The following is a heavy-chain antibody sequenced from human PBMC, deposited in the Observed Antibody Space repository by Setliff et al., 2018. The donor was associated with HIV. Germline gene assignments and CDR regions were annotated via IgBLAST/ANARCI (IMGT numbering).Heavy chain of an antibody. Sequence: GASVKVYCKASGGTFSSYAISWVRQAPGQGLEWIGGIIPIFGTANYAQKFQGRVTITTDESTGTTYMELSSLRSEDTAVYYCAREVGTYSGSYAVADGFDIWGQGTMVTVSS. CDR3: AREVGTYSGSYAVADGFDI. D-gene: IGHD1-26*01. CDR1: GGTFSSYA. V-gene: IGHV1-69*05. J-gene: IGHJ3*02. CDR2: IIPIFGTA.